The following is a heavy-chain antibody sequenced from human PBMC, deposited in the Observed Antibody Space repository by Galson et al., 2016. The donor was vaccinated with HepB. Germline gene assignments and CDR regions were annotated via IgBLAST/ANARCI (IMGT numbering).Heavy chain of an antibody. CDR3: GNHGGFDY. CDR2: ITCSGDAT. Sequence: SLRLSCAASGFSFSDSGMSWVRQAPGRGLQWVYGITCSGDATHYADFVKGRFTNSSDNTKNTLYLYINNWTAGDTAIYYCGNHGGFDYWGQGALVTVSS. D-gene: IGHD3-16*01. CDR1: GFSFSDSG. V-gene: IGHV3-23*01. J-gene: IGHJ4*02.